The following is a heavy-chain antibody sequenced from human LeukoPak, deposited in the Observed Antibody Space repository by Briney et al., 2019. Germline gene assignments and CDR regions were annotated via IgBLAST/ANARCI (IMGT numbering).Heavy chain of an antibody. CDR1: DGSISSYY. CDR3: ARLPTMVRGLWFDP. J-gene: IGHJ5*02. D-gene: IGHD3-10*01. V-gene: IGHV4-4*09. Sequence: PSETLSLTCTVSDGSISSYYWSWIRQPPGKGLEWIGYIYTSGSTNYNPSLKSRVTISVDTSKNQFSLKLSSVTAADTAVYYCARLPTMVRGLWFDPWGQGTLVTVSS. CDR2: IYTSGST.